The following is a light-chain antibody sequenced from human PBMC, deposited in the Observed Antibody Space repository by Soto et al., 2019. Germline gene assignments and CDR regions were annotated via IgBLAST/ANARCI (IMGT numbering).Light chain of an antibody. CDR2: SND. V-gene: IGLV1-44*01. CDR1: ASDIGTNT. Sequence: QSVLTQPPSASGTPGQRVSISCSGRASDIGTNTVNWYQQFPGTAPKLLLHSNDQRPSGVPDRFSGSKSGTSASLAISGLQAEDEADYYCSSYTSSSTLVVFGGGTKVTVL. J-gene: IGLJ3*02. CDR3: SSYTSSSTLVV.